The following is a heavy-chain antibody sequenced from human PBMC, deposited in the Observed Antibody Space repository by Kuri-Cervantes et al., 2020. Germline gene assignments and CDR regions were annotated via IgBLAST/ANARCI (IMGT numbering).Heavy chain of an antibody. CDR1: GFTVSSNY. Sequence: GESLKISCAASGFTVSSNYMSWVRQAPGKGLEWVSSISSSSTFVYYADSVKGRFTISRDNAKNSLYLQMNSLRAEDTAVYYCARDSGSYPDYWGQGTLVTVSS. CDR2: ISSSSTFV. J-gene: IGHJ4*02. CDR3: ARDSGSYPDY. V-gene: IGHV3-21*04. D-gene: IGHD1-26*01.